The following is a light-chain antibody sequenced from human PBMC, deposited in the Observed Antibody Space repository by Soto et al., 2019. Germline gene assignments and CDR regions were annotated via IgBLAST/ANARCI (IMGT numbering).Light chain of an antibody. V-gene: IGKV3-20*01. CDR1: QAILNNY. CDR3: QHFGTPPWT. CDR2: LAS. J-gene: IGKJ1*01. Sequence: DIVLTQSPCTLSLSPGERATLSCRTSQAILNNYLAWFQQKPGQAPRLLIYLASNRAAGIPDRFSGSGSGTDFTLTISRLEPEDFAVYYCQHFGTPPWTFGQGTKVEI.